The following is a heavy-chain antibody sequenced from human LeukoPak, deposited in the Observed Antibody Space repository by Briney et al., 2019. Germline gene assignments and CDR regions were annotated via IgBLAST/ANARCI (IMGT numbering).Heavy chain of an antibody. CDR1: GFTFGDYA. D-gene: IGHD3-10*01. Sequence: GGSLRLSCTASGFTFGDYAMSWVRQAPGKGLEWVGFIRSKAYGGTTEYAASVKGRFTISRDDSKSIAYLQMNSLKTEDTAVYYCTRGVTMVRGVIIYYYFDYWGQGTLVTVSS. CDR3: TRGVTMVRGVIIYYYFDY. CDR2: IRSKAYGGTT. V-gene: IGHV3-49*04. J-gene: IGHJ4*02.